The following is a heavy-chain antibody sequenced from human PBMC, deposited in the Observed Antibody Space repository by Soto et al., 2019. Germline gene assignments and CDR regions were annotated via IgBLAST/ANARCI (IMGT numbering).Heavy chain of an antibody. CDR2: IIPILGIA. CDR3: ARDSNCSGGSCYGSWFDP. D-gene: IGHD2-15*01. Sequence: QVQLVQSGAEVKKPGSSVKVSCKASGGTFSSYTISWVRQAPGQGLEWMGRIIPILGIANYAQKFQGRVTLTADKSTSTAYMELSSLRSEDTAVYYCARDSNCSGGSCYGSWFDPWGQGTLVTVSS. J-gene: IGHJ5*02. CDR1: GGTFSSYT. V-gene: IGHV1-69*02.